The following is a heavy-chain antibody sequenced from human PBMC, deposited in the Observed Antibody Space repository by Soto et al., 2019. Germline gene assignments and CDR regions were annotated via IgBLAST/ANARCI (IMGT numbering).Heavy chain of an antibody. CDR1: GFTFSHYA. CDR2: ISNDGMNT. Sequence: GGSLRLSCAASGFTFSHYAMHGVRQAPGKGLEWVALISNDGMNTYYTDSVKGRFTISRDNSKNTLYMQMNSLSAEDTAVYYCEADRYCSPSNGYPNHCDTWGQGTL. J-gene: IGHJ5*02. CDR3: EADRYCSPSNGYPNHCDT. D-gene: IGHD6-13*01. V-gene: IGHV3-30*03.